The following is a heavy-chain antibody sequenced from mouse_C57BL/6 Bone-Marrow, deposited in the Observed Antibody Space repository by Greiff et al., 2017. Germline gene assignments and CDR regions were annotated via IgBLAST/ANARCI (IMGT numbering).Heavy chain of an antibody. Sequence: VQMKKGGPPLVPPGASFKISCKASGYSFTDYNMNWVKQSNGKSLEWIGVINPNYGTTSYNQKFKGKATLTVDQSSSTAYMQLNSLTSEDSAVYYCARGYDYDYAMDYWGQGTSVTVSS. J-gene: IGHJ4*01. CDR1: GYSFTDYN. D-gene: IGHD2-4*01. CDR2: INPNYGTT. V-gene: IGHV1-39*01. CDR3: ARGYDYDYAMDY.